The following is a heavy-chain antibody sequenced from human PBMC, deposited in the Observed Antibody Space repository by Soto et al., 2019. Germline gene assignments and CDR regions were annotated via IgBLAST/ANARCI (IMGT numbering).Heavy chain of an antibody. Sequence: QVQLVQSGAEVKKPGSSVKVSCTAAGGTLINYAISWVRQAPGQGLEWMGGIIPIFGTSNYAQKFQGRVTITADKSTSTAYMELSSLTSEDTANYYCARHSVRSNEHVIARTDYRYGFDVWGQGTTVAVSS. V-gene: IGHV1-69*06. J-gene: IGHJ6*02. CDR2: IIPIFGTS. CDR1: GGTLINYA. D-gene: IGHD2-21*01. CDR3: ARHSVRSNEHVIARTDYRYGFDV.